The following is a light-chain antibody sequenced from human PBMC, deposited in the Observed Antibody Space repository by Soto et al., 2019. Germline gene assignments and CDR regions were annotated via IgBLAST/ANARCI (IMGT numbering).Light chain of an antibody. J-gene: IGKJ1*01. Sequence: EIVLTQAPGTLSLSPGERATLSCRASQSVTSDYLAWYQQKPGQGPRLLIHGASSRPTGIPDRLSGSGSGTNFTLNISRLEPADFAVYYCRLYGRPFGQGTKVEIK. CDR1: QSVTSDY. CDR2: GAS. CDR3: RLYGRP. V-gene: IGKV3-20*01.